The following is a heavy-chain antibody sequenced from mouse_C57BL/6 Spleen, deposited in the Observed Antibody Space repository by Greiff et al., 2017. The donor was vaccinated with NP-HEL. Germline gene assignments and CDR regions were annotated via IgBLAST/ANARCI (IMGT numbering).Heavy chain of an antibody. V-gene: IGHV1-15*01. CDR3: TRSYYGSFDY. J-gene: IGHJ2*01. Sequence: SGAELVRPGASVTLSCKASGYTFTDYEMHWVKQTPVHGLEWIGAIDPETGGTAYNQTFKGKAILTADKSSSTAYMELRSLTSEDSAVYYCTRSYYGSFDYWGQGTTLTVSS. D-gene: IGHD1-1*01. CDR1: GYTFTDYE. CDR2: IDPETGGT.